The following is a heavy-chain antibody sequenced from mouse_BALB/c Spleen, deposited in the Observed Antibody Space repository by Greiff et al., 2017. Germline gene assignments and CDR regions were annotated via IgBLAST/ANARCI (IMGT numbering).Heavy chain of an antibody. J-gene: IGHJ3*01. D-gene: IGHD2-3*01. CDR3: TRDGYYPFAY. V-gene: IGHV1-5*01. CDR2: IYPGNSDT. CDR1: VYTFTSYW. Sequence: EVQLQQSGTVLARPGASVKMSCKASVYTFTSYWLHWVKQRPGQGLEWIGAIYPGNSDTSYNQKFKGKAKLTAVTSTSTAYMELSSLTNEDSAVYYCTRDGYYPFAYWGQGTLVTVSA.